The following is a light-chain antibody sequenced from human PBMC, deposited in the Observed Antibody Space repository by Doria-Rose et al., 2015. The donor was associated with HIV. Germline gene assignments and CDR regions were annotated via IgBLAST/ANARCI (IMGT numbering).Light chain of an antibody. Sequence: TQSPSSLSASVGDRVTITCRASQGIRDDLGWYQHKPGKAPKLLIYAASNLQSGVPSRFTGSGFGTDFTLTINSLQPEDFATYYCLQDYSMYTFGQGTKVDIK. CDR3: LQDYSMYT. CDR1: QGIRDD. V-gene: IGKV1-6*01. CDR2: AAS. J-gene: IGKJ2*01.